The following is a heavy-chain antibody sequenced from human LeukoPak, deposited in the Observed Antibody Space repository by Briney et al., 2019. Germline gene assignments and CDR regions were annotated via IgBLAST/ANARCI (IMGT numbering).Heavy chain of an antibody. CDR1: GFTFSSYS. J-gene: IGHJ4*02. Sequence: GGSLRLSCAASGFTFSSYSMNWVRQAPGKGLEWVSYISSGSSSIYYADSVKGRFTISRDNAKNSLYLQMNSLRAEDTAVYYCAVPYSGSIDWGQGTLVTVSS. V-gene: IGHV3-48*01. CDR2: ISSGSSSI. D-gene: IGHD1-26*01. CDR3: AVPYSGSID.